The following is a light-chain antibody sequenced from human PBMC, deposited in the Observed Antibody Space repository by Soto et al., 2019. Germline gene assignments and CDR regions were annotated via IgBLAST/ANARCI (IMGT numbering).Light chain of an antibody. Sequence: QSALTQPASVSGSPGQSITISCTGTRSDVGGYNFVSWYQQHPGQVPKLLIYDVTPRPSGVSNRFSASKSANTASLTISGLQAEDEADYYCSSYTSTNTLVFGGGTKLTVL. J-gene: IGLJ2*01. CDR1: RSDVGGYNF. V-gene: IGLV2-14*01. CDR3: SSYTSTNTLV. CDR2: DVT.